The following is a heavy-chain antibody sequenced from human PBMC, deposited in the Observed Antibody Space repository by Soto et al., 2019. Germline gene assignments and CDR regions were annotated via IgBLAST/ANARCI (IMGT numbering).Heavy chain of an antibody. CDR3: ARWYYDFWSGYYGQPTGVDWFDP. CDR1: GGSIGSYY. J-gene: IGHJ5*02. D-gene: IGHD3-3*01. Sequence: PSETLSLTCTVSGGSIGSYYWSWIRQPPGKGLEWIGYINYSGSTNYNPSLKSRVTISVDTSKNHFSLNLSSVTAADTAVYYCARWYYDFWSGYYGQPTGVDWFDPWGQGTLVTVSS. V-gene: IGHV4-59*01. CDR2: INYSGST.